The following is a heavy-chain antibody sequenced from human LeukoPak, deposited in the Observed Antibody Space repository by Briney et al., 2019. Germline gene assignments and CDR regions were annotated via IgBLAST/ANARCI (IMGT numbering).Heavy chain of an antibody. V-gene: IGHV3-11*01. J-gene: IGHJ3*02. CDR2: ISSSGSTI. CDR3: ARVGSSGYSDAFDI. D-gene: IGHD3-22*01. CDR1: GFTFSDYY. Sequence: GGSLRLSCAASGFTFSDYYMSWIRQAPGKGLEWVSYISSSGSTIYYADSVKGRFTISRDNAKNSLYLQMNSLRAEDTAVYYCARVGSSGYSDAFDIWGQGTMVTVSS.